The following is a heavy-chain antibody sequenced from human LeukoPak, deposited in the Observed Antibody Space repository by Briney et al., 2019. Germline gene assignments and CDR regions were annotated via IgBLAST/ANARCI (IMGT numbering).Heavy chain of an antibody. CDR1: GGTFSSYA. Sequence: SVKVSCKASGGTFSSYAISWVRQAPGQGLEWMGGIIPIFGTANYAQKFQGRVTITADESTSTAYMELSSLRSEDTAVYYCARRRIVVVPAAIDDAFDIWGQGTMVTVSS. D-gene: IGHD2-2*01. CDR3: ARRRIVVVPAAIDDAFDI. CDR2: IIPIFGTA. V-gene: IGHV1-69*01. J-gene: IGHJ3*02.